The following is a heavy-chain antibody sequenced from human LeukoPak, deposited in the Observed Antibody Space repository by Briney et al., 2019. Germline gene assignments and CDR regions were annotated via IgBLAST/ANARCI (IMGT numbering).Heavy chain of an antibody. J-gene: IGHJ6*04. Sequence: PGGSLRLSCAASGFTFSSYGMHWVRQAPGKGLEWVAFIRYDGSNKYYADSVKGRFTISRDNSKNTLYLQMNSLRAEDTAVYYCAKIPYSSGRRALPYVWGKGTTVTVSS. CDR3: AKIPYSSGRRALPYV. V-gene: IGHV3-30*02. CDR2: IRYDGSNK. CDR1: GFTFSSYG. D-gene: IGHD6-19*01.